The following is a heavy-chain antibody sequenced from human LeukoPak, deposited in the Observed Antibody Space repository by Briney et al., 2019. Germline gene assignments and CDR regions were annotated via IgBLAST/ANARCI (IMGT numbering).Heavy chain of an antibody. CDR1: GDSISGYY. CDR3: ARGLGYCSSTSCYGLYNWFDP. CDR2: IFHSGST. J-gene: IGHJ5*02. D-gene: IGHD2-2*01. V-gene: IGHV4-59*01. Sequence: PSETLSLTSIVSGDSISGYYWSWIRQPPGKGLEWIGYIFHSGSTNYNASLKSRVTISVDTSKNQFSLKLSSVTAADTAVYYCARGLGYCSSTSCYGLYNWFDPWGQGTLVTVSS.